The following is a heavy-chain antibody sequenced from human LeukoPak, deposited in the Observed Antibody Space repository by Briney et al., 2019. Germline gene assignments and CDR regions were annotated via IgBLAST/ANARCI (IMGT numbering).Heavy chain of an antibody. CDR3: ARLHTYYYDSSGYYCDY. CDR1: GYTFTSYY. V-gene: IGHV1-46*01. D-gene: IGHD3-22*01. Sequence: ASVKVSCKASGYTFTSYYMHWVRQAPGQGLEWMGIINPSGGSTSYAQKFQGRVTMTRDTSTSTVYMELSSLRSEDTAVYYCARLHTYYYDSSGYYCDYWGRGTRVTVSS. CDR2: INPSGGST. J-gene: IGHJ4*02.